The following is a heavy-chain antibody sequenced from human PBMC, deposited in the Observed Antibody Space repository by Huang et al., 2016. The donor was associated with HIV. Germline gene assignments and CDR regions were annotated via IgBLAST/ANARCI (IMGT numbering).Heavy chain of an antibody. CDR1: GGSIRSYY. D-gene: IGHD5-12*01. V-gene: IGHV4-59*01. CDR3: ARGSSPWLQEAFDI. J-gene: IGHJ3*02. Sequence: QVQLQESGPGLVKPSETLSLTCTVSGGSIRSYYWSWIRQPPGNGLECIGYSYYRGSTNYNPSLKSRVTISVDTSKNQFSLKLRSVTAADTAVYYCARGSSPWLQEAFDIWGQGTMVTVSS. CDR2: SYYRGST.